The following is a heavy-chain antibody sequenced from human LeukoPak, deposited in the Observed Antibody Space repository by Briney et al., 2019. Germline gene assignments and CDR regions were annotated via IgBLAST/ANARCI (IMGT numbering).Heavy chain of an antibody. CDR2: IYYSGTT. V-gene: IGHV4-59*01. CDR1: GGSISSYY. Sequence: PSETLSLTCTVSGGSISSYYWNWIRQPPGKGLEWIGYIYYSGTTNYNPSLKSRVTISVDTSKNQFSLKLSPVTAADTAVYYCARGLSRRGINLDNWGQGTLVTVSS. CDR3: ARGLSRRGINLDN. J-gene: IGHJ4*02. D-gene: IGHD3-10*01.